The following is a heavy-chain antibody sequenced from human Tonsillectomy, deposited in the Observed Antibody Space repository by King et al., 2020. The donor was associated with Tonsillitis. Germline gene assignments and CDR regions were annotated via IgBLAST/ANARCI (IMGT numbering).Heavy chain of an antibody. D-gene: IGHD6-19*01. V-gene: IGHV3-23*04. Sequence: DVQLVESGGGLVQPGGSLRLSCAASGFTFSSYAMSWVRQAPGKGLELVSGISNSGGNTYYADSVKGRFTISRDNSKNTLYLQMNSLRAGDTAAYYCAKDGHSSGWYYFDYWGQGTLVTVSS. CDR2: ISNSGGNT. CDR1: GFTFSSYA. J-gene: IGHJ4*02. CDR3: AKDGHSSGWYYFDY.